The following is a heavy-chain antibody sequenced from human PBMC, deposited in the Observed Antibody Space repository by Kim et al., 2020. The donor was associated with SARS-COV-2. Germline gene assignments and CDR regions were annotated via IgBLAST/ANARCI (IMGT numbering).Heavy chain of an antibody. J-gene: IGHJ6*02. V-gene: IGHV3-30*04. CDR3: ARDRGYCSSTSCYLYYYYYGMDV. CDR2: ISYDGSNK. D-gene: IGHD2-2*01. CDR1: GFTFSSYA. Sequence: GGSLRLSCAASGFTFSSYAMHWVRQAPGKGLEWVAVISYDGSNKYYADSVKGRFTISRDNSKNTLYLQMNSLRAEDTAVYYCARDRGYCSSTSCYLYYYYYGMDVWGQGTTVTVSS.